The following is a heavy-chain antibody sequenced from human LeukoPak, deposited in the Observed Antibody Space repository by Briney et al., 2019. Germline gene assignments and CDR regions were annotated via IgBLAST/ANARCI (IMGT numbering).Heavy chain of an antibody. J-gene: IGHJ4*02. CDR2: LRQEGSDT. CDR1: GFTLSTQW. CDR3: VTTTRSRAFDY. V-gene: IGHV3-7*01. Sequence: GGSLRLSCTASGFTLSTQWMTCVPQALGKGPEGVAKLRQEGSDTKYVDSMKGLFTISRDNAKNSLYLQMSSLRAEDTAIYYCVTTTRSRAFDYWGQATLVTDSS. D-gene: IGHD4-17*01.